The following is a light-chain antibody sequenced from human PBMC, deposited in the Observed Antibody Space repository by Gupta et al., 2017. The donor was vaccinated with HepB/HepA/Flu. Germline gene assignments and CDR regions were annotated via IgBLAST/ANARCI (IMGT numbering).Light chain of an antibody. CDR3: QQYNSDPPS. CDR2: KAS. J-gene: IGKJ2*03. CDR1: QSISSW. V-gene: IGKV1-5*03. Sequence: DTKMTQSPSTLSASVGDRVTITCRASQSISSWLAWYQQKPGKAPKVLIYKASNLESGVPSRFSGSGSGTEFTLTISSLHPDDSAIYFCQQYNSDPPSFGQGTKLEIK.